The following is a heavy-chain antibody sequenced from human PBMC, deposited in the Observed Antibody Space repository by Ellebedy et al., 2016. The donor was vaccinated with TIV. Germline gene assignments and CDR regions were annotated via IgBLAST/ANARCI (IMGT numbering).Heavy chain of an antibody. CDR1: GFTFSDYS. V-gene: IGHV3-11*01. D-gene: IGHD2/OR15-2a*01. CDR2: ITSSGSSM. Sequence: GESLKISXAASGFTFSDYSMSWLRQAPGKGLQWISYITSSGSSMYYADSVKGRFTISRDNTQKSLYLEMNSLRAEDTAVYFCARGTLYNSSPYEYWGQGTPVTVSS. J-gene: IGHJ4*02. CDR3: ARGTLYNSSPYEY.